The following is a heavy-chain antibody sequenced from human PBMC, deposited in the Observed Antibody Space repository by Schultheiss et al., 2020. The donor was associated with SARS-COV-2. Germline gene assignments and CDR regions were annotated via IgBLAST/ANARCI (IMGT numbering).Heavy chain of an antibody. CDR2: INHSGST. D-gene: IGHD3-10*01. V-gene: IGHV4-34*01. J-gene: IGHJ6*02. CDR1: GGSFSGHY. CDR3: ARDRENGSGSYYERNYYGMDV. Sequence: SETLSLTCAVYGGSFSGHYWSWIRQPPGKGLEWIGEINHSGSTNYNPSLKSRVTISVDTSKNQFSLKLSSVTAADTAVYYCARDRENGSGSYYERNYYGMDVWGQGTTVTVSS.